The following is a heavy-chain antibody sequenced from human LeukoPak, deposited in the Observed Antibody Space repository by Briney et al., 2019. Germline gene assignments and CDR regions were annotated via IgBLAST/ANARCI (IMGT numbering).Heavy chain of an antibody. Sequence: GGSLRLSCAASGFTVSSNYMSWVRQAPGKGLEWVANIKQDGSEKYYVDSVKGRFTISRDNAKNSLYLQMNSLRAEDTAVYYCAREQDGGSYYYYYMDVWGKGTTVTVSS. CDR2: IKQDGSEK. CDR3: AREQDGGSYYYYYMDV. V-gene: IGHV3-7*01. J-gene: IGHJ6*03. CDR1: GFTVSSNY.